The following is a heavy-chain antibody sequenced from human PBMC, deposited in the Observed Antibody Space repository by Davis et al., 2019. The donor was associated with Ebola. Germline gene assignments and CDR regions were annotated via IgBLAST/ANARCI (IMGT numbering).Heavy chain of an antibody. CDR2: FDPEDGET. Sequence: ASVTVSCMVSGYTLTELSLHWLRQAPGRGLEWMGGFDPEDGETIYAQKFHGRVTMTRDPSTITVYMELSSLRSEDTAVYYCARDIRDGSGNYLFDYWGQGTLVTVSS. CDR3: ARDIRDGSGNYLFDY. V-gene: IGHV1-24*01. J-gene: IGHJ4*02. D-gene: IGHD3-10*01. CDR1: GYTLTELS.